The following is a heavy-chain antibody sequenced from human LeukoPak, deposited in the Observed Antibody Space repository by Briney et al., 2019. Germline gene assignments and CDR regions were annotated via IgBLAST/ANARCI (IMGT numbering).Heavy chain of an antibody. V-gene: IGHV3-7*03. CDR2: INQDGSEK. Sequence: GGSLRLSCAASGFTFSTYCMSWVRRAPGKGLEWVANINQDGSEKYHVDSVKGRFTISRDNADNSLYLQMNSLRADDTAVYYCARGDYYGSGSYLFDYWGQGTLVSVSS. D-gene: IGHD3-10*01. J-gene: IGHJ4*02. CDR1: GFTFSTYC. CDR3: ARGDYYGSGSYLFDY.